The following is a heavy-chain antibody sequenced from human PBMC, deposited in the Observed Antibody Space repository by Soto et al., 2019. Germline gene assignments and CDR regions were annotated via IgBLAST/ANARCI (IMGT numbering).Heavy chain of an antibody. J-gene: IGHJ4*02. CDR2: INKDATII. CDR3: EKDTYYNDSSFFYFFDC. D-gene: IGHD3-22*01. CDR1: GFTFSDYW. Sequence: GGSLRLSCAASGFTFSDYWMHLVRQVPGKGLVWVARINKDATIINYADSVKGRFTISRDNTRNTLDLQMNSLRAEDTAVYYCEKDTYYNDSSFFYFFDCWGQGPLVTVSS. V-gene: IGHV3-74*01.